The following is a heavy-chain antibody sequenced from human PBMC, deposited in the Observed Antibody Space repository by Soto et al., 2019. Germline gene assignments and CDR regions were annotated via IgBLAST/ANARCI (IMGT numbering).Heavy chain of an antibody. V-gene: IGHV3-7*01. J-gene: IGHJ4*02. CDR2: ISGGASDT. CDR3: VREDWPRFDS. Sequence: EVQLVESGGRLVQPGGSLRLSCAASGFMFSAYWMSWVRQDPGKGLEWVATISGGASDTFYVDSVKGRFTISRDDSKNTLYLQMNSLRDEDTAVYYCVREDWPRFDSWGQGTLVTVSS. D-gene: IGHD2-21*01. CDR1: GFMFSAYW.